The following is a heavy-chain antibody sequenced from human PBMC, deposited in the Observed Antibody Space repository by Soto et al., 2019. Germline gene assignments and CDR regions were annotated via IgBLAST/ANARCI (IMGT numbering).Heavy chain of an antibody. CDR3: ARETRYYYDSSGSVGGFDI. CDR2: IYSGGST. V-gene: IGHV3-53*01. J-gene: IGHJ3*02. Sequence: GGSLRLSCAASGFTVSSNYMSWVRQAPGKGLEWVSVIYSGGSTYYADSVKGRFTISRDNSKNTLYLQMNSLRAEDTAVYYCARETRYYYDSSGSVGGFDIWGQGTMVTVSS. D-gene: IGHD3-22*01. CDR1: GFTVSSNY.